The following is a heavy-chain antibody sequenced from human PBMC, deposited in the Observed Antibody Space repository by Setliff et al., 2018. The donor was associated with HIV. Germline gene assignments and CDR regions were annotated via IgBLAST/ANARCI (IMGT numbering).Heavy chain of an antibody. J-gene: IGHJ6*02. Sequence: ASVKVSCKASGYSFTSYGIGWVRQAPGQGLEWIGWISPHSRITNYAPKFRDRVTMTTETSTNTAYLEVRSLSSDDTAVYYCARGRNYNSGMDVWGQGTTVTVSS. D-gene: IGHD3-10*01. CDR1: GYSFTSYG. CDR3: ARGRNYNSGMDV. V-gene: IGHV1-18*01. CDR2: ISPHSRIT.